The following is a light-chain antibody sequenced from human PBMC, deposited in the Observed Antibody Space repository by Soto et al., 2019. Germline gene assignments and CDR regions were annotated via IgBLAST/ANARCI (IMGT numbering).Light chain of an antibody. CDR3: SSHSSSSTLVV. CDR1: SSDVGGYNY. Sequence: ALTQPASMSGSPGQSITLSCTGTSSDVGGYNYVSWYRQHPGKAPKLMIYDVNNRPSGVSNRFSGSKSGNTASLTISGLQAEDEADYYCSSHSSSSTLVVFGGGTKLTVL. V-gene: IGLV2-14*03. J-gene: IGLJ2*01. CDR2: DVN.